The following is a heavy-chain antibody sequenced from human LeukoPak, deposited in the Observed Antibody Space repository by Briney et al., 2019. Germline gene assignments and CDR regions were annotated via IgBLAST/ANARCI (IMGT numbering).Heavy chain of an antibody. CDR1: GGTFSSYA. CDR3: ARDQGFGDFWSGYRWAWLIDY. J-gene: IGHJ4*02. D-gene: IGHD3-3*01. V-gene: IGHV1-18*01. Sequence: ASVKVSCKASGGTFSSYAISWVRQAPGQGLEWMGWISAYNGNTNYAQKLQGRVTMTTDTSTSTAYMELRSLRSDNTAVYYCARDQGFGDFWSGYRWAWLIDYWGQGTLVTVSS. CDR2: ISAYNGNT.